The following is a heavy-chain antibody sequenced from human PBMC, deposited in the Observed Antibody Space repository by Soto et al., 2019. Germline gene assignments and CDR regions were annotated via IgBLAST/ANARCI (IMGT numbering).Heavy chain of an antibody. J-gene: IGHJ5*02. CDR2: IYYSGST. D-gene: IGHD3-22*01. V-gene: IGHV4-59*06. CDR1: GGSISSYY. CDR3: ARVEYYYDSSGYYRVFDP. Sequence: SETLSLTCTVSGGSISSYYWSWIRQHPGKGLEWIGYIYYSGSTYYNPSLKSRVTISVDTSKNQFSLKLSSVTAADTAVYYCARVEYYYDSSGYYRVFDPWGQGTLVTVSS.